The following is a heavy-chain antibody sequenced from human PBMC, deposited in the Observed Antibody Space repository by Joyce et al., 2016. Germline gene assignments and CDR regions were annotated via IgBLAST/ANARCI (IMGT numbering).Heavy chain of an antibody. CDR2: IYSGGGT. CDR3: ARETTSSPSSIWYAVEV. J-gene: IGHJ3*01. D-gene: IGHD1-7*01. Sequence: VESGGGLVQPGGSLRLSCAASGLTVRNNYMSWVRQAPGKGLEWVSVIYSGGGTHYADSVKGRFTISRDDSKNTLYLQMNSLRAEDTAVYFCARETTSSPSSIWYAVEVWGLGTLVTVSS. V-gene: IGHV3-66*01. CDR1: GLTVRNNY.